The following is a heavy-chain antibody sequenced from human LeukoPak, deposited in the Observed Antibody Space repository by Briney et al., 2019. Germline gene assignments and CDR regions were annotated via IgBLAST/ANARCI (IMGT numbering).Heavy chain of an antibody. D-gene: IGHD3-10*01. CDR3: ARDGGDRADY. CDR1: GFTFSSYG. CDR2: ISSSSSYI. V-gene: IGHV3-21*01. Sequence: GGSLRLSCAASGFTFSSYGMHWVRQAPGKGLEWVSSISSSSSYIYYADSVKGRFTISRDNAKNSLYLQMNSLRAEDTAVYYCARDGGDRADYWGQGTLVTVSS. J-gene: IGHJ4*02.